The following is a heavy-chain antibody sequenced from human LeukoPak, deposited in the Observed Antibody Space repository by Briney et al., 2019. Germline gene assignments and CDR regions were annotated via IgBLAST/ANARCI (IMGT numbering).Heavy chain of an antibody. J-gene: IGHJ6*02. CDR2: MNQDGSEK. Sequence: GGSLRLSCAASGFTFSESWMSWVRQAPGKGLEWVANMNQDGSEKDYVDSVKGRLTISRDNARKSLYLQMSSLRAEDTAVYYCATYSHWVAGDVWARGPLSPSP. CDR3: ATYSHWVAGDV. V-gene: IGHV3-7*01. D-gene: IGHD3-16*01. CDR1: GFTFSESW.